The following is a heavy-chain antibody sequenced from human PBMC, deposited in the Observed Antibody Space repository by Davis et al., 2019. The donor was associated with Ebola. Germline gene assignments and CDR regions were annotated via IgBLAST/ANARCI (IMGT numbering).Heavy chain of an antibody. V-gene: IGHV3-30-3*01. Sequence: GGSLRLSCAASGFTFSSYAMHWVRQAPGKGLEWVAVISYDGSNKYYADSVKGRFTISRDNSKNTLYLQMNSLRAEDTAVYYCARGVGYYDSSGYYYGGHAFDIWGQGTMVTVSS. J-gene: IGHJ3*02. D-gene: IGHD3-22*01. CDR2: ISYDGSNK. CDR1: GFTFSSYA. CDR3: ARGVGYYDSSGYYYGGHAFDI.